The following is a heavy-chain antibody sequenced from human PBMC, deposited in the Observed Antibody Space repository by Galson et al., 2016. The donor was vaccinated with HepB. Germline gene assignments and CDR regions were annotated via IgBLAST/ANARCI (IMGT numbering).Heavy chain of an antibody. Sequence: SLRLSCAASGFSVGNDYIAWVRQAPGKGLEWVSLIYLGGSTHYETSVKGRFHIPRDISKNTVSLQMNSLRTEDTAVYYCARELNWMSGRHFDHWGQGTLVTVSS. D-gene: IGHD1-1*01. CDR1: GFSVGNDY. J-gene: IGHJ4*02. CDR3: ARELNWMSGRHFDH. CDR2: IYLGGST. V-gene: IGHV3-53*01.